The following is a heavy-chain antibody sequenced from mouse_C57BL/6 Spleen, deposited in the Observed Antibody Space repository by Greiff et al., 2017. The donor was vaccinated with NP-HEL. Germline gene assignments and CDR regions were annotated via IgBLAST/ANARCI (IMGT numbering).Heavy chain of an antibody. CDR3: ASGDYEGAWFAY. CDR2: ISYSGST. CDR1: GYSITSGYD. V-gene: IGHV3-1*01. D-gene: IGHD2-4*01. J-gene: IGHJ3*01. Sequence: EVQLQESGPGMVKPSQSLSLTCTVTGYSITSGYDWHWIRHFPGNTLEWMGYISYSGSTNYNPSLKSRISITHDTSKNHFFLKLNSVTTEDTATYYCASGDYEGAWFAYWGQGTLVTVSA.